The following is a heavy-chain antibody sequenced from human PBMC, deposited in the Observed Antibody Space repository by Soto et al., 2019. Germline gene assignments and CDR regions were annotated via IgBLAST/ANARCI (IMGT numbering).Heavy chain of an antibody. J-gene: IGHJ4*02. CDR3: ARSEYGGNLYYFDY. D-gene: IGHD2-21*02. Sequence: GESLKISCKGAGYSFSNYWIGWVRQMPGKGLEWMGIIYPGDSDTRYSPSFQGQVTISADKSISTIYLRWSSLKASDTAMYHCARSEYGGNLYYFDYWGQGTLVTVSS. CDR2: IYPGDSDT. CDR1: GYSFSNYW. V-gene: IGHV5-51*01.